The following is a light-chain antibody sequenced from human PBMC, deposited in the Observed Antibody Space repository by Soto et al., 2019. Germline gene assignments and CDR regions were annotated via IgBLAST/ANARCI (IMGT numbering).Light chain of an antibody. CDR3: QQYNNWPPWT. CDR1: QSVSSY. J-gene: IGKJ1*01. V-gene: IGKV3-11*01. Sequence: EIVLTQSPATLSLSPGERSTLSFMASQSVSSYLAWYQQKPGRAPRLLIYDASNRATGIPARFSGSGSGTEFTLTISSLQSEDFAVYYCQQYNNWPPWTFGQGTKVDIK. CDR2: DAS.